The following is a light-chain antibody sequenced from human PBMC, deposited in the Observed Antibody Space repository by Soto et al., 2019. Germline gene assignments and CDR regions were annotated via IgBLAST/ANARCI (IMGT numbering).Light chain of an antibody. CDR1: SSDVGNYNY. Sequence: QSVLTLPRSVSGSPGQSVTISCTGTSSDVGNYNYGSWYQQHPGKAPKVMIYDVNKWPSGVPDRFSGSKSGNTASLTISGLQAEDEADYYCCSYAGSYTWVFGGGTMLTVL. CDR3: CSYAGSYTWV. CDR2: DVN. V-gene: IGLV2-11*01. J-gene: IGLJ3*02.